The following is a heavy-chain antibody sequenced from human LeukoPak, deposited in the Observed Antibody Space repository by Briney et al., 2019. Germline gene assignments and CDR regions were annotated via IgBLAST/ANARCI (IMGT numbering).Heavy chain of an antibody. CDR3: ARVQWELLPNPDASDI. V-gene: IGHV3-53*01. CDR2: IYSGGST. Sequence: GSLRLSCAASGFTVSSNYMSWVRQAPGKGLEWVSVIYSGGSTYYADSVKCRFTISRDNSKNTLYLQMNSLRAEDTAVYYCARVQWELLPNPDASDIWGQGTMVTVSS. CDR1: GFTVSSNY. J-gene: IGHJ3*02. D-gene: IGHD1-26*01.